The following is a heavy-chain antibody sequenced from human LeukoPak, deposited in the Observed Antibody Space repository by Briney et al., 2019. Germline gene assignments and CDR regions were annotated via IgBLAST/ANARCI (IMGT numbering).Heavy chain of an antibody. D-gene: IGHD1-26*01. J-gene: IGHJ4*02. V-gene: IGHV3-21*01. CDR1: GFTFSSYS. CDR2: ISSSSSYI. Sequence: GGSLRLSCAASGFTFSSYSMNWVRQAPGKGLEWVSSISSSSSYIYYADSVKGRFTISRDNAKNSLYLQMNSLRAEDTAVYYCARDGGIVGAQGDYWGQGTLVTVSS. CDR3: ARDGGIVGAQGDY.